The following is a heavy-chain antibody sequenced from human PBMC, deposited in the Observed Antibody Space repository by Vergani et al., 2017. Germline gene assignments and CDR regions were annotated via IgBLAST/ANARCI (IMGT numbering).Heavy chain of an antibody. CDR1: GFTFSSYA. J-gene: IGHJ4*02. CDR2: IGVGGGST. D-gene: IGHD3-10*01. CDR3: AKFEQISGSYYNDPRNYFHY. Sequence: EVQLLESGGGLVQPGGSLRLSCAASGFTFSSYAMSWVRQAPGKGVEWVQAIGVGGGSTYYADSVKGRFTISRDNSKNALYLQMNSLRAEDTAVYYCAKFEQISGSYYNDPRNYFHYWGQGTLVTVSS. V-gene: IGHV3-23*01.